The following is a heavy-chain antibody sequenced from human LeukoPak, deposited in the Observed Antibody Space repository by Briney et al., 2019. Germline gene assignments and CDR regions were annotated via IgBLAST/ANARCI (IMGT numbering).Heavy chain of an antibody. CDR2: IKSKTDGGTT. V-gene: IGHV3-15*01. D-gene: IGHD4-17*01. CDR1: GFTFSNAW. J-gene: IGHJ6*02. CDR3: TTEPPVDYGDYGPRTYGMDV. Sequence: PGGSLRLSCAASGFTFSNAWMSWVRQAPGKGLEWVGRIKSKTDGGTTDYAAPVKGRFTILRDDSKNTLYLQMNSLKTEDTAVYYCTTEPPVDYGDYGPRTYGMDVWGQGTTVTVSS.